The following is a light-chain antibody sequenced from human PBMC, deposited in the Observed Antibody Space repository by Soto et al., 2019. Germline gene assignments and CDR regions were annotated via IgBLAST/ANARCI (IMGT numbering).Light chain of an antibody. V-gene: IGKV1-5*01. CDR1: HNTRGY. Sequence: DIQMTQSPSSLSASVRDRVTITCRASHNTRGYLNWYQQKPGKAPKLLIYAASNLQSGIPSRFSGSGSGTEFTLTISSLQPDDFATYYCQRYNSYSEAFGQGTKVDIK. CDR3: QRYNSYSEA. J-gene: IGKJ1*01. CDR2: AAS.